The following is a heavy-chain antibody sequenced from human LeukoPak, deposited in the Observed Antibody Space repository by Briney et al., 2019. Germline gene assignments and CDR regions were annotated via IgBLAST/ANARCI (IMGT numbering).Heavy chain of an antibody. CDR2: INPNSGGT. D-gene: IGHD3-10*01. V-gene: IGHV1-2*02. CDR1: GYTFTGYY. CDR3: ARALTKVVRGVIIDYYGMDV. J-gene: IGHJ6*02. Sequence: ASVKVSCKASGYTFTGYYMHWVRQAPGQGLEWMGWINPNSGGTNYAQKFQGRDTMTRDTSISTAYMELSRLRSDDTAVYYCARALTKVVRGVIIDYYGMDVWGQGTTVTVSS.